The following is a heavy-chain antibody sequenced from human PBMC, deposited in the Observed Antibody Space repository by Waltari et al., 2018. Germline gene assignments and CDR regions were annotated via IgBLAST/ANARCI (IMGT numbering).Heavy chain of an antibody. V-gene: IGHV3-48*03. J-gene: IGHJ4*02. D-gene: IGHD1-20*01. Sequence: EMQLVESGGGLVQPGGSLRLSCPASGFTFPTYEMNWVRKAPGKGLEWSSYISSSGTSIYYADSVKGRFTISRDNAQDSLYLQMNSLRAEDTAVYYCARAAITGTGFDFWGQGSLVTVSS. CDR2: ISSSGTSI. CDR3: ARAAITGTGFDF. CDR1: GFTFPTYE.